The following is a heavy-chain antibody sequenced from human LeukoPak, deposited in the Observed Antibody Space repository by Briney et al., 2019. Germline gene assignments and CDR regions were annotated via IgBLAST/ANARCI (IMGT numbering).Heavy chain of an antibody. Sequence: GGSLRLSCAASGFTFSSYGMHWVRQAPGKGLEWVAFIRYDGSNKYYADSVKGRFTISRDNSKNTLYLQMNSLRAEDTAVYYCAKQEVTTTDNWFDPWGQGTLVTVSS. J-gene: IGHJ5*02. D-gene: IGHD4-17*01. V-gene: IGHV3-30*02. CDR2: IRYDGSNK. CDR1: GFTFSSYG. CDR3: AKQEVTTTDNWFDP.